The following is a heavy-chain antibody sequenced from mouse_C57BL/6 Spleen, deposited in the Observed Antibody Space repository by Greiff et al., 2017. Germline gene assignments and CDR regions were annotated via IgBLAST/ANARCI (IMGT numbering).Heavy chain of an antibody. CDR2: IDPSDSET. D-gene: IGHD2-5*01. J-gene: IGHJ1*03. Sequence: QVQLQQPGAELVRPGSSVKLSCKASGYTFTSYWMHWVKQRPIQGLEWIGNIDPSDSETHYNQKFKDKATLTVDKSSSTAYMQLSSLTSEDSAVYYCASENYSNYGRYFDVWGTGTTVTVSS. V-gene: IGHV1-52*01. CDR3: ASENYSNYGRYFDV. CDR1: GYTFTSYW.